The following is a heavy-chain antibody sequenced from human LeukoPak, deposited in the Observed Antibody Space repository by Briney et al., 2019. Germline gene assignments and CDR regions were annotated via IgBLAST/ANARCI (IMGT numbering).Heavy chain of an antibody. CDR2: IYSGGST. D-gene: IGHD2-2*03. CDR3: ARVWMYYFDY. J-gene: IGHJ4*02. Sequence: GGSLRLSCAASGFTVSSNYMSWVCQAPWKGLEWVSVIYSGGSTYYADSVKGRFTISRDNSKNTLYLQMNSLRAEDTAVYYCARVWMYYFDYWGQGTLVTVSS. V-gene: IGHV3-53*01. CDR1: GFTVSSNY.